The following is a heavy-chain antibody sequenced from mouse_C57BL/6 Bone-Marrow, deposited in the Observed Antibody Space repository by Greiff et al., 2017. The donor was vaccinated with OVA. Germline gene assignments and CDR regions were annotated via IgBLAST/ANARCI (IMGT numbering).Heavy chain of an antibody. CDR2: IYPGGGYT. J-gene: IGHJ2*01. V-gene: IGHV1-63*01. CDR3: ARRGDSNSSYYFDY. D-gene: IGHD2-5*01. CDR1: GYTFTNYW. Sequence: QVHVKQSGAELVRPGTSVKMSCKASGYTFTNYWIGWAKQRPGHGLEWIGDIYPGGGYTNYNEKFKCKATLTADKSSSTAYMQFSSLTSEDSAIYYCARRGDSNSSYYFDYWGQGTTLTVSS.